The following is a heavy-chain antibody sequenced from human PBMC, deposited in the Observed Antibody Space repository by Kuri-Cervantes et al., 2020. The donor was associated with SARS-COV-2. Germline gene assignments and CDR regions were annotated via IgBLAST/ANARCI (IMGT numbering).Heavy chain of an antibody. Sequence: ASVKVSCKASGGTFSSYAISWVRQAPGQGLEWMGWINPNSGGTNYAQKFQGRVTMTRDTSTSTAYMELSRLRSDDTAVYYCARDLRPGYCSSTSCPRSRWFDPWGQGTLVTVSS. V-gene: IGHV1-2*02. CDR1: GGTFSSYA. J-gene: IGHJ5*02. CDR2: INPNSGGT. CDR3: ARDLRPGYCSSTSCPRSRWFDP. D-gene: IGHD2-2*03.